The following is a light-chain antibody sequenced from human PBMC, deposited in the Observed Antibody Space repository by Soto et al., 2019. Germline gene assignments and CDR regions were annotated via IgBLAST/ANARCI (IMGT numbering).Light chain of an antibody. CDR2: DAS. CDR3: QQYNSYST. Sequence: AIRMTQSPSSFSASTGASVTITCRASQGISSYLAWYQQKPGKAPKLLIYDASSLESGVPSRFSGSGSGTEFTLTISSLQPDDFATYYCQQYNSYSTFGQGTKVDIK. J-gene: IGKJ1*01. CDR1: QGISSY. V-gene: IGKV1-8*01.